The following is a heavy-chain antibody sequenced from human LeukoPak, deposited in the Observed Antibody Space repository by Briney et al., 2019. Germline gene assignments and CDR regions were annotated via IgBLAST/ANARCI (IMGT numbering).Heavy chain of an antibody. V-gene: IGHV3-7*03. J-gene: IGHJ4*02. CDR2: IKQGGSEK. CDR1: GFTFSSYW. CDR3: ARESRYYGSGTPLDY. D-gene: IGHD3-10*01. Sequence: GGSLRLSCASSGFTFSSYWMSWVRQAPGKGLEGVAHIKQGGSEKYYVDSVKGRFHISRDNAKNSLYLQMNSLRAEDTAVYYCARESRYYGSGTPLDYWGQGTLVTVSS.